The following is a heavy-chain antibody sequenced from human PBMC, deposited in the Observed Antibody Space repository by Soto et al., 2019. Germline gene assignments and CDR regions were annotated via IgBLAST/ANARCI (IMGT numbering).Heavy chain of an antibody. D-gene: IGHD3-16*01. CDR1: GFTFSSYS. J-gene: IGHJ4*02. V-gene: IGHV3-21*01. Sequence: EVQLVESGGGLVKPGGSLRLSCAASGFTFSSYSMNWVRQAPGKGLEWVSYISISRSYIYYADSVKGRFTISRDNAKNSLYLQMNSLRAEDTAVYHCARAIRVWAIDYLGQGTLVTVSS. CDR2: ISISRSYI. CDR3: ARAIRVWAIDY.